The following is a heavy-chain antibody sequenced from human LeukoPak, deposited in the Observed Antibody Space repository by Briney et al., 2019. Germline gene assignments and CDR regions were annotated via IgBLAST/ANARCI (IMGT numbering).Heavy chain of an antibody. J-gene: IGHJ6*03. CDR2: INPNSGGT. V-gene: IGHV1-2*02. CDR3: ARGAFLTGYYIGNYYMDV. Sequence: GASVKVSCKASGYTFTGYYMHWVRQAPGQGLEWMGWINPNSGGTNYAQKVQGRVTMTRDTSISTAYMELSRLRSDDTAVYYCARGAFLTGYYIGNYYMDVWGKGTTVTVSS. D-gene: IGHD3-9*01. CDR1: GYTFTGYY.